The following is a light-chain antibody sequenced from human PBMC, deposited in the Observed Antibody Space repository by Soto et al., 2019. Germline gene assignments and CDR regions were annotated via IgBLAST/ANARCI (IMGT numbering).Light chain of an antibody. CDR1: QGISSY. CDR2: AAS. Sequence: AIRMTQSPSSFSASTGDRVTITCRASQGISSYLAWYQQKPGKAPKLLIYAASTLQGGVPSRFSGSGSGTDFTLTISCLQSEDCATYYCQQYYSYPWTFGQGTKVEIK. CDR3: QQYYSYPWT. J-gene: IGKJ1*01. V-gene: IGKV1-8*01.